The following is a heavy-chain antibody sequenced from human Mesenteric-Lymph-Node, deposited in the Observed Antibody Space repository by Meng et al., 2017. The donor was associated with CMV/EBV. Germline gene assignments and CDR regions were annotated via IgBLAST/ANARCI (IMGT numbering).Heavy chain of an antibody. Sequence: SGDSISRGNYYWTWIRQQPGKGLEWIGYIYHSGNTYYNPSLKSRVTISVDTSKNHFSLNLNSVTAADTAVYYCARRDYRDLENWFDPWGQGTLVTVSS. D-gene: IGHD4-17*01. J-gene: IGHJ5*02. CDR2: IYHSGNT. CDR1: GDSISRGNYY. CDR3: ARRDYRDLENWFDP. V-gene: IGHV4-31*02.